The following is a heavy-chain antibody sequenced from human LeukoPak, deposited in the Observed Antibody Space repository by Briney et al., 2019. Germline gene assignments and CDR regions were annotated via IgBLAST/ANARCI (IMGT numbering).Heavy chain of an antibody. V-gene: IGHV6-1*01. CDR3: ASFHVSSWYGY. D-gene: IGHD6-13*01. Sequence: SQTLSLTCAISGDSVSSNSAAWSWIRQSPSRGLEWLGRTYYRSKWYNDYAVSVKSRITINPDTSKNQFSLKLSSVTAADTAVYYCASFHVSSWYGYWGQGTLVTVSS. CDR2: TYYRSKWYN. J-gene: IGHJ4*02. CDR1: GDSVSSNSAA.